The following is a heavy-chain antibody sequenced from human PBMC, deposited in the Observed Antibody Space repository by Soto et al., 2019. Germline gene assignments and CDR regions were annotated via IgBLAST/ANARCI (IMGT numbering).Heavy chain of an antibody. J-gene: IGHJ1*01. Sequence: QITLKESGPTLVKPTQTLTLTCTFSGFSLSTSGVGVGWIRQPPGKALEWLALIYWDDDKRYSPSLKSRLTITKDTSKNQVVLTLTKMDPVDTATYDCAHMSVVVTAIASQHWGQGTLVTVSS. CDR3: AHMSVVVTAIASQH. CDR2: IYWDDDK. D-gene: IGHD2-21*02. V-gene: IGHV2-5*02. CDR1: GFSLSTSGVG.